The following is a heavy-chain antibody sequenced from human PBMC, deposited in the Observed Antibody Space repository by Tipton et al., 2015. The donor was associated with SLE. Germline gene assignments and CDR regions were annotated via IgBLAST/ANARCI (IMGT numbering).Heavy chain of an antibody. D-gene: IGHD2-15*01. V-gene: IGHV3-7*03. J-gene: IGHJ6*02. Sequence: SLRLSCAASGFTFSNAWISWVRQAPGKGLEWVANIAQDGSEEYYVDSVKGRFTISRDTSKNMLYLQMNSLKLEDTAVYYCASAKIVSEYYYYDLDVWGQGTTVTVSS. CDR3: ASAKIVSEYYYYDLDV. CDR1: GFTFSNAW. CDR2: IAQDGSEE.